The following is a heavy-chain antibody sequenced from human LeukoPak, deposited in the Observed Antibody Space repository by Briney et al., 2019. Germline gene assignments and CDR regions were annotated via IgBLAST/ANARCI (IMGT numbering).Heavy chain of an antibody. CDR2: IKQDGSEK. V-gene: IGHV3-7*01. Sequence: PGGSLRLSCAASGFTFSSYWMSWVRQAPGKGLEWVANIKQDGSEKYYVDSVKGRFTISRDNAKNSLYLQMNSLRAEDTAVYYCARDRYCGGDCFFDYWGQGPLVTFPS. CDR1: GFTFSSYW. D-gene: IGHD2-21*02. J-gene: IGHJ4*02. CDR3: ARDRYCGGDCFFDY.